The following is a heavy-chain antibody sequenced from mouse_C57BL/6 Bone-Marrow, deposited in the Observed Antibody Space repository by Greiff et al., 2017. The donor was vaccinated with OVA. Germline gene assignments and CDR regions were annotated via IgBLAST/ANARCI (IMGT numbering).Heavy chain of an antibody. V-gene: IGHV5-6*01. CDR1: GFTFSSYG. J-gene: IGHJ4*01. D-gene: IGHD2-4*01. CDR3: ARRGLRYYAMDY. CDR2: ISSGGSYT. Sequence: VQLKESGGDLVKPGGSLKLSCAASGFTFSSYGMSWVRQTPDKRLEWVATISSGGSYTYYPDSVKGRFTISRDNAKNTLYLQMSSLKSEDTAMYCCARRGLRYYAMDYWGQGTSVTVSS.